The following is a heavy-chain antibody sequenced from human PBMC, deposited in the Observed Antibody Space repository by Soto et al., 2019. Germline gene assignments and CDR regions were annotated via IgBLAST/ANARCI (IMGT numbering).Heavy chain of an antibody. D-gene: IGHD2-2*02. Sequence: EVQLVESGGGLVQPGGSLKLSCAASGFTFSGSAMHWVRQASGKGLEWVGRIRSKANSYATAYAASVKGRFTISSDDSKNTAYLQMDRLKTEDTAVYYCTNQGRYCSSTSCYNGRDVWGQGTTVTVSS. J-gene: IGHJ6*02. CDR3: TNQGRYCSSTSCYNGRDV. CDR1: GFTFSGSA. CDR2: IRSKANSYAT. V-gene: IGHV3-73*02.